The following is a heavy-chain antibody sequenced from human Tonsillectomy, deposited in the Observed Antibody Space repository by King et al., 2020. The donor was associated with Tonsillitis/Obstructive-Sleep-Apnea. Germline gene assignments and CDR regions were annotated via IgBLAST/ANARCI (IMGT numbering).Heavy chain of an antibody. CDR1: RFTFSNFY. Sequence: VQLVESGGGLVKPGGSLRLSCAASRFTFSNFYMTWVRQAPGTGPEWFASISTSSRYIYYSDSVKCRFTISIDNAKNSLYLQMNSLRPEDTALYYCARDRVWAGNDAFDIWGQGTVVTVSS. CDR2: ISTSSRYI. V-gene: IGHV3-21*01. J-gene: IGHJ3*02. D-gene: IGHD1-1*01. CDR3: ARDRVWAGNDAFDI.